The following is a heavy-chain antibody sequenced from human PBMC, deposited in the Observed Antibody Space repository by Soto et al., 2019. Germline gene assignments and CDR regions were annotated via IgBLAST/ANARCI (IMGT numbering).Heavy chain of an antibody. D-gene: IGHD6-13*01. CDR3: ARDRAAAGWFDP. Sequence: PSETLSLTCTVSGGSISSGGYYWSWIRQHPGKGLEWIGYIYYSGSTYYNPSLKSRVTIPVDTSKNQFSLKLSSVTAADTAVYYCARDRAAAGWFDPWGQGTLVTVSS. J-gene: IGHJ5*02. CDR1: GGSISSGGYY. V-gene: IGHV4-31*03. CDR2: IYYSGST.